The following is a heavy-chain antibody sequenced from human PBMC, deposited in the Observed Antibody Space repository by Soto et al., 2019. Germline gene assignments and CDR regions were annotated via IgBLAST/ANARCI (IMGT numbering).Heavy chain of an antibody. D-gene: IGHD3-3*01. J-gene: IGHJ6*02. Sequence: SETLSLTGTVSGGSISSSSYYWGWIRQPPGKGLEGIGSIYYSGSTCYNPSLKSRVTISVDTSKNQFSLKLSSVTAPDTAVYSSARGEWFRRGYGMDVCGRGTSVTVTS. CDR1: GGSISSSSYY. CDR3: ARGEWFRRGYGMDV. CDR2: IYYSGST. V-gene: IGHV4-39*01.